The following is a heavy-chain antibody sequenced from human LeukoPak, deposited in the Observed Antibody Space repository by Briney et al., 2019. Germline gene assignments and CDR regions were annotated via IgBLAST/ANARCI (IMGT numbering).Heavy chain of an antibody. J-gene: IGHJ2*01. CDR1: GIIFSNYA. Sequence: GGSLRLSCAASGIIFSNYAMRWVRQGPGKGLECISTISSDGGSTYYANSVKGRFTISRDNSKNTLYLQMGSLRAEDMAVYYCARGRQGAKTRYFDLWGRSTRVTVSS. V-gene: IGHV3-64*01. CDR2: ISSDGGST. CDR3: ARGRQGAKTRYFDL. D-gene: IGHD1-26*01.